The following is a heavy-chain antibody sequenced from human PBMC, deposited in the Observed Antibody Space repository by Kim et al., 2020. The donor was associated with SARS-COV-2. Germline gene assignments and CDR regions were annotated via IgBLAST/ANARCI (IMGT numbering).Heavy chain of an antibody. CDR3: ARSHFAFDV. D-gene: IGHD3-3*02. Sequence: GTTTYNPSLKSRVTISVDTSTTQLSLKLSSVTAADTAVYYCARSHFAFDVWGQGTMVTASS. CDR2: GTT. V-gene: IGHV4-34*01. J-gene: IGHJ3*01.